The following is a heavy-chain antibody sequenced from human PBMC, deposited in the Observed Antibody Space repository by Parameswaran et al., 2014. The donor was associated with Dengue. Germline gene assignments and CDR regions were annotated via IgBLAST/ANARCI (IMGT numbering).Heavy chain of an antibody. Sequence: VRQAPGKGLEWIGEINHSGSTNYNPSLKSRVTISVDTSKNQFSLKLSSVTAADTAVYYCARGTLNCGGDCYPPNYFDYWGQGTLVTVSS. CDR3: ARGTLNCGGDCYPPNYFDY. V-gene: IGHV4-34*01. CDR2: INHSGST. J-gene: IGHJ4*02. D-gene: IGHD2-21*02.